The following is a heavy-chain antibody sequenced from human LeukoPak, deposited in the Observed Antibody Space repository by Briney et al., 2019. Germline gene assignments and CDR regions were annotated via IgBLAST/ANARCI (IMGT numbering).Heavy chain of an antibody. D-gene: IGHD3-22*01. CDR1: GGSISSYY. CDR2: IYYSGGT. Sequence: SETLSLTCTVPGGSISSYYWSWFRQPPGKGLGWIGYIYYSGGTNYNPSLKSRVTISVDTSKNQFSLKLSSVTAADTAVYYCAREGWGSSGYYFPPSYSYYMDVWGKGTTVTVSS. J-gene: IGHJ6*03. V-gene: IGHV4-59*12. CDR3: AREGWGSSGYYFPPSYSYYMDV.